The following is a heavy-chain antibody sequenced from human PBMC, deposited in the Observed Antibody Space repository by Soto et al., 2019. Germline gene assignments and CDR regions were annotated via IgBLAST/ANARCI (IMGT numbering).Heavy chain of an antibody. V-gene: IGHV4-59*01. Sequence: LETLSLTCSVSGASISTYYWSWIRQPPGKGLEWIGYTQYIGSTKYNPSLKSRVTISVDTSKNQFSLKLSSVTAADTAVYYCARDQTGSPVFDRAFDIWGQGTMVTVSS. J-gene: IGHJ3*02. CDR2: TQYIGST. CDR1: GASISTYY. CDR3: ARDQTGSPVFDRAFDI. D-gene: IGHD3-9*01.